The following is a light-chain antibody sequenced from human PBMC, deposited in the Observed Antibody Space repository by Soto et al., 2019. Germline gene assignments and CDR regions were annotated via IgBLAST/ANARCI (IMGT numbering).Light chain of an antibody. J-gene: IGKJ4*01. CDR3: QQSYGVPLT. CDR1: QSISNY. CDR2: AAS. Sequence: DIQMTQSPSSLSASVGDRVTISCRASQSISNYLNWYQQNPGKAPKLLIYAASSLQSGVPSRFSGSASETDFTLTITNLQSEDFATYYCQQSYGVPLTFGGGTRVEIK. V-gene: IGKV1-39*01.